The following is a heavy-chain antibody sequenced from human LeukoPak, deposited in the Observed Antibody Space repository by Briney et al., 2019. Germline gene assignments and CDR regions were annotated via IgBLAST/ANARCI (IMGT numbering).Heavy chain of an antibody. D-gene: IGHD3-22*01. V-gene: IGHV4-59*12. CDR2: IYYTGGT. J-gene: IGHJ3*02. Sequence: SETLSLTCTVSGGSISPFYWNWIRQPPGKGLEWIGYIYYTGGTSYSPSLNSQATISVDTSKNQSSLKLNSVTAAGTAVYYWARGRIVVANTGAFDIWGQGTMVPVSS. CDR3: ARGRIVVANTGAFDI. CDR1: GGSISPFY.